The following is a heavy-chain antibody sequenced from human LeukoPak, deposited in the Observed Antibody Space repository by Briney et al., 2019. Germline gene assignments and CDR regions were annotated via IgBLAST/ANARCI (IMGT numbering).Heavy chain of an antibody. Sequence: GTSLRLSCAASGFRFSSYDMHWVRQAPGKGLEWVAVITYDGSYKSHADSLKGRFTISRDNSKNTLYLQMNSLKTEDTAMYHCAIRGFRLRWGEGLPFDPWGQGTLVIVSS. CDR2: ITYDGSYK. CDR3: AIRGFRLRWGEGLPFDP. J-gene: IGHJ5*02. D-gene: IGHD3-16*01. V-gene: IGHV3-30*03. CDR1: GFRFSSYD.